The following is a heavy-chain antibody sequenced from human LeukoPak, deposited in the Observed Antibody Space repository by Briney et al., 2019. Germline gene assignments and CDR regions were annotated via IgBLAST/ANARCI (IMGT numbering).Heavy chain of an antibody. J-gene: IGHJ4*02. CDR3: ARDRDWSFDY. CDR2: IRSSGTAM. D-gene: IGHD3/OR15-3a*01. Sequence: PGGSLRLSCAASGFTFRDSTMNWVRQAPGRGLEWISNIRSSGTAMSYADSVKGRFTISRDNAKNSLYLQMSSLRAEDSAVYYCARDRDWSFDYGGQGTVVTVS. CDR1: GFTFRDST. V-gene: IGHV3-48*04.